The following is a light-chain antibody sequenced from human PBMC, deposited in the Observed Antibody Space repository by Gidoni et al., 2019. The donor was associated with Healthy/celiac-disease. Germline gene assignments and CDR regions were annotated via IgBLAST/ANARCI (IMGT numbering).Light chain of an antibody. Sequence: DIQMTQSSSSLSASVGDRVTITCRASQSISSYLNWYQQKPGKAPKLLIYAASSLQSGVPSRFSGSGSGTDFTLTISSLQPEDFATYYCQQSYNTRTFGQGTKVEIK. CDR3: QQSYNTRT. V-gene: IGKV1-39*01. J-gene: IGKJ1*01. CDR1: QSISSY. CDR2: AAS.